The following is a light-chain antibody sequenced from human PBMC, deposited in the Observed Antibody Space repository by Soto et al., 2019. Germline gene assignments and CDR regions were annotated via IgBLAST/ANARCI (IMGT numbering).Light chain of an antibody. J-gene: IGLJ1*01. CDR2: EVT. V-gene: IGLV2-14*01. CDR3: QSYDSSLSGPNYV. Sequence: QSALTQPASVSGSPGQSIAISCTGTRSDVGAYNYVSWYQQHPGKAPKLMISEVTNRPSGVSDRFSGSKSGNTASLTISGLQAEDEADYYCQSYDSSLSGPNYVFGTGTKVTVL. CDR1: RSDVGAYNY.